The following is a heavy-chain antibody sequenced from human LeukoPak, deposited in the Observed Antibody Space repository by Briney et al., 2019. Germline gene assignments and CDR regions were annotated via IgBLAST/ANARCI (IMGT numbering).Heavy chain of an antibody. CDR1: GFTFSSYA. V-gene: IGHV3-30-3*01. J-gene: IGHJ3*02. CDR2: ISYDGSNK. Sequence: GGSLRLSCAASGFTFSSYAMHWVRQAPGKGLEWVAVISYDGSNKYYADSVKGRFTISRDNSKNTLYLQMNSLRAEDTAVYYCARAGGYCSSTSCSDAFDIWGQGTMVTVSS. CDR3: ARAGGYCSSTSCSDAFDI. D-gene: IGHD2-2*01.